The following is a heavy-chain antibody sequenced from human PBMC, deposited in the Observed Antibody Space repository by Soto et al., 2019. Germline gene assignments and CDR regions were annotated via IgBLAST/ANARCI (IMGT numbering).Heavy chain of an antibody. V-gene: IGHV3-53*01. CDR3: ARQLSGSWYNWFDP. J-gene: IGHJ5*02. CDR2: MHSDVTT. CDR1: GFSVTANS. D-gene: IGHD6-13*01. Sequence: HPGGSLRLSCAASGFSVTANSMSWVRQAPGKGLEWVSVMHSDVTTYYADSVKGRFIISRDNSKNTLYLQMSNLRGEDTARYFCARQLSGSWYNWFDPWGQGTLVTVSS.